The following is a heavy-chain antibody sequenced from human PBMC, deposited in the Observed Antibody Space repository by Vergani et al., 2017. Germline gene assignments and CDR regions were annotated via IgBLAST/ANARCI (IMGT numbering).Heavy chain of an antibody. CDR3: EIVTYDYDSSGYYLDY. CDR2: FDTEHGEV. D-gene: IGHD3-22*01. Sequence: QVRLVQSGSEVRKPGASVKVSCQVSGYSLTELTIHWVRQAPGKVLEWMGGFDTEHGEVTFAHHIQGRVTMTEDISTDTAYMELSSLRPEDTALYYCEIVTYDYDSSGYYLDYWGQGTLVTVSS. CDR1: GYSLTELT. J-gene: IGHJ4*02. V-gene: IGHV1-24*01.